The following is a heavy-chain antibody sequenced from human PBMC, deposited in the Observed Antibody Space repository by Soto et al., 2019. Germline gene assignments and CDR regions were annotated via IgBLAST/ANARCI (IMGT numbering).Heavy chain of an antibody. CDR3: AHISRLVGYAEYFQH. J-gene: IGHJ1*01. CDR2: IYWNDDK. D-gene: IGHD1-26*01. V-gene: IGHV2-5*01. Sequence: GLDLEWLALIYWNDDKRYSPSLKSRLTITKDTSKNQVVLTMTNMDPVDTATYYCAHISRLVGYAEYFQHWGQGTLVTVSS.